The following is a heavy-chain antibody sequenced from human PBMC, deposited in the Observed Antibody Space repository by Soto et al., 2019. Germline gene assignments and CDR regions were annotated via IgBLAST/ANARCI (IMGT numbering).Heavy chain of an antibody. CDR2: IYTDDST. CDR1: AFTVRGSY. CDR3: AGEVPGSSWYLDD. Sequence: EVRLVESGGGLIQPGGSLRLSCAASAFTVRGSYMSWVRQTPGKGLEWVSVIYTDDSTYYTDSVKGRSTISRDNSKNTLFLQMNSLRAEDTAVYYCAGEVPGSSWYLDDWGQGTLVTVSS. J-gene: IGHJ4*02. D-gene: IGHD6-13*01. V-gene: IGHV3-53*01.